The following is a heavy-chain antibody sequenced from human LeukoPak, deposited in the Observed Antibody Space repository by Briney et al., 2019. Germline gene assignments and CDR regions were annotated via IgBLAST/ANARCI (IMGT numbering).Heavy chain of an antibody. J-gene: IGHJ6*03. Sequence: GGSLRLSCAASGFTFSSYAMSWVRQAPGKGLKWVSAISGSGGSTYYADSVKGRFTISRDNSKNTLYLQMNSLRAEDTAVYYCAKGIQNYYYYYMDVWGKGTTVTVSS. CDR2: ISGSGGST. CDR1: GFTFSSYA. V-gene: IGHV3-23*01. D-gene: IGHD1-1*01. CDR3: AKGIQNYYYYYMDV.